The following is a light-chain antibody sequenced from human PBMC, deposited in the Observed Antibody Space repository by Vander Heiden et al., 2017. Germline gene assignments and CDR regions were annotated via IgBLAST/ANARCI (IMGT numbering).Light chain of an antibody. J-gene: IGKJ4*01. CDR3: QQYVNSPLT. CDR2: GAS. CDR1: QSLTSTY. V-gene: IGKV3-20*01. Sequence: EIVLTQSPGTLSLSPGERATISCRASQSLTSTYLAWYQQKPGQAPRLLIYGASSRATGIPDRFSGSGSGTDFTLTISRLEPEDFAVYYCQQYVNSPLTFGGGTKVEIK.